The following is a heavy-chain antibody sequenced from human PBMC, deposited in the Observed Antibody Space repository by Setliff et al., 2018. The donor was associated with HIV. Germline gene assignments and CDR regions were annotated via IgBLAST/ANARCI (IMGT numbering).Heavy chain of an antibody. J-gene: IGHJ4*02. CDR1: GYTFTSYG. D-gene: IGHD2-2*01. CDR2: ISAYNGNT. V-gene: IGHV1-18*01. Sequence: ASVKVSCKASGYTFTSYGISWVRQAPGQGLEWMEWISAYNGNTNYAQKLQGRVTMTTDTSTSTAYMELRSLRSDDTAVYYCARGPPIVVVPAALLTFDYWGQGTLVTVSS. CDR3: ARGPPIVVVPAALLTFDY.